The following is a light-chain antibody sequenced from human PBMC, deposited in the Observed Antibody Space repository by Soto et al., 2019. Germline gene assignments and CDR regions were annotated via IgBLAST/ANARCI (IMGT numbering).Light chain of an antibody. V-gene: IGKV3-15*01. Sequence: MTQSPATLSVSPGERATLSCRASQSLSSNLVWYQQKPGQAPRLLIYGASTRATGIPARFSGSGSGTEFTLTISSLQSEDFAVYYCQQYNTWPRTFGQGTKVEIK. CDR1: QSLSSN. J-gene: IGKJ1*01. CDR3: QQYNTWPRT. CDR2: GAS.